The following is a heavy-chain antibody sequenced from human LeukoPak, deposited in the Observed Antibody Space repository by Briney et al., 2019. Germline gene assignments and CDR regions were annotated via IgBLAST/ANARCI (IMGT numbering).Heavy chain of an antibody. CDR1: GASISGYF. Sequence: SETLSLTCTVSGASISGYFWSWIRQPPGKGLEWIGYIYYSGSTNYNPSLKSRVTISVGTSKNQFSLKLSSVTAADTAVYYCARDGGNSAFDYWGQGTLVTVSS. D-gene: IGHD4-23*01. J-gene: IGHJ4*02. CDR3: ARDGGNSAFDY. CDR2: IYYSGST. V-gene: IGHV4-59*01.